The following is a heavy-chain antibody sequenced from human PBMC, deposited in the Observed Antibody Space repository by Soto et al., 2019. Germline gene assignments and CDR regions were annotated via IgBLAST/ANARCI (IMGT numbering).Heavy chain of an antibody. CDR3: ASARHIGP. D-gene: IGHD2-21*01. Sequence: PGGSLRLSCAASGFTFSNYWMSWVRQAPGKGLEWVANIKQDGSESNYVDSVKGRFTISRDNAENSLYLQMTSLRAEDTAVYYCASARHIGPWGQGTLVTV. CDR2: IKQDGSES. CDR1: GFTFSNYW. J-gene: IGHJ5*02. V-gene: IGHV3-7*01.